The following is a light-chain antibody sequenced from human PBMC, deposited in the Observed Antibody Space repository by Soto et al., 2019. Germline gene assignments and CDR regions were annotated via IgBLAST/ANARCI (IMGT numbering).Light chain of an antibody. V-gene: IGLV2-8*01. Sequence: QSALTQPPSAAGSPGQSVTISCTGTSSDVGGYNYVSWYQQHPGKAPKLVIFEVTKRPSGVPDRFSGSKSGNTASLTVSGLQAEDEADYYCTSYAGSNTPYVFGTGTKVTV. CDR3: TSYAGSNTPYV. J-gene: IGLJ1*01. CDR2: EVT. CDR1: SSDVGGYNY.